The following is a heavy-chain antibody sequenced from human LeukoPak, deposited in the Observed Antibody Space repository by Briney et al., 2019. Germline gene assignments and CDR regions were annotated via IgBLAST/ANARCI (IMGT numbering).Heavy chain of an antibody. CDR3: ARHPSYYYGSGSYLRYYFDY. CDR1: GGSISSYY. V-gene: IGHV4-34*01. Sequence: SETLSLTCSVSGGSISSYYWSWIRQPPGKGLEWIGEINHSGSTNYNPSLKSRVTISVDTSKNQFSLKLSSVTAADTAVYYCARHPSYYYGSGSYLRYYFDYWGQGTLVTVSS. J-gene: IGHJ4*02. D-gene: IGHD3-10*01. CDR2: INHSGST.